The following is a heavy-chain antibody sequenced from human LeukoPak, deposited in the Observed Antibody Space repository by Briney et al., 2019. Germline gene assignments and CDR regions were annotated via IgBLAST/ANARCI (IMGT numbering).Heavy chain of an antibody. CDR3: TSIPDYGGNSYFDY. CDR2: IRSKAYGGTT. J-gene: IGHJ4*02. Sequence: SGGSLRLSCAASGFTVSSNYMSWVRQAPGKGLEWVGFIRSKAYGGTTEYAASVKGRFTISRDDSKSIAYLQMNSLKTEDTAVYYCTSIPDYGGNSYFDYWGQGTLVTVSS. V-gene: IGHV3-49*04. CDR1: GFTVSSNY. D-gene: IGHD4-23*01.